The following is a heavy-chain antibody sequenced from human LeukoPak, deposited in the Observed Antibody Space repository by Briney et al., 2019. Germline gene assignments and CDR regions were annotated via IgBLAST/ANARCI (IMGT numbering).Heavy chain of an antibody. CDR1: GYTFISYG. CDR2: ISAYNGNT. Sequence: ASVKVSCKASGYTFISYGISWVRQAPGQGLEWMGWISAYNGNTNYAQKLQGRVTMTTDTSTSTAYMELRSLRSDDTAVYYCARTYYDFWSGYYTPVDYWGQGTLVTVSS. J-gene: IGHJ4*02. V-gene: IGHV1-18*01. D-gene: IGHD3-3*01. CDR3: ARTYYDFWSGYYTPVDY.